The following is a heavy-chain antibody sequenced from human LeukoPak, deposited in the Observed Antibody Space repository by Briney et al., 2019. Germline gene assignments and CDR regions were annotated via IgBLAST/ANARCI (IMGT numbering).Heavy chain of an antibody. CDR1: GYTLTELS. Sequence: GASVKVSCKXSGYTLTELSMHWVRQAPRKGLEWMGGFDPEDGETIYAQKFQGRVTMTEDTSTDTAYMELSSLRSEDTAVYYCATALHGSESYYYDYWGQGTLATVSS. CDR3: ATALHGSESYYYDY. V-gene: IGHV1-24*01. J-gene: IGHJ4*02. D-gene: IGHD3-10*01. CDR2: FDPEDGET.